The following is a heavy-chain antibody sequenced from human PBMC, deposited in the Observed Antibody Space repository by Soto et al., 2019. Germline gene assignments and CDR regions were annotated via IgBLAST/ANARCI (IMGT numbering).Heavy chain of an antibody. V-gene: IGHV3-23*01. J-gene: IGHJ3*02. CDR3: AKTASGWFSACDI. CDR1: GFTFSSYA. Sequence: EVQLLESGGGLVQPGGSLSLSCAASGFTFSSYAMSWVRQAPGKGLEWVSAISGSGGTTYYADSVKGRFTFSRDNSKNTLYLQMPSLRAGDTAVYYCAKTASGWFSACDIGGQGKMATVSS. D-gene: IGHD6-13*01. CDR2: ISGSGGTT.